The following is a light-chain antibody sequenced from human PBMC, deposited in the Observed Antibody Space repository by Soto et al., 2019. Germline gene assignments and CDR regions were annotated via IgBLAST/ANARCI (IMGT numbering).Light chain of an antibody. J-gene: IGKJ4*01. CDR2: DAS. Sequence: EILLTQSPATRSLSPGERATLSCRASQSVRSYLAWYQHKHGQAPRLLIYDASNRATGIPARFSGSGSGTDFTLTISSLEPEDFAVYYCQQRSNWPLTFGGGTKVDIK. V-gene: IGKV3-11*01. CDR3: QQRSNWPLT. CDR1: QSVRSY.